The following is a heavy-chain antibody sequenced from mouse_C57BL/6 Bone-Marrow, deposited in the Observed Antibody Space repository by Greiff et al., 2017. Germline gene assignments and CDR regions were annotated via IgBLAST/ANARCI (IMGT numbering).Heavy chain of an antibody. D-gene: IGHD2-1*01. CDR3: ARDALYYGNYERVWLAY. CDR1: GFTFSDFY. Sequence: EVMLVESGGGLVQSGRSLRLSCATSGFTFSDFYMEWVRQAPGKGLEWIAASRNKANDYTTEYSASVKGRFIVSRDTYQSSLYRQMNALRAEDTAMYYCARDALYYGNYERVWLAYWGQGTLVTVSA. CDR2: SRNKANDYTT. V-gene: IGHV7-1*01. J-gene: IGHJ3*01.